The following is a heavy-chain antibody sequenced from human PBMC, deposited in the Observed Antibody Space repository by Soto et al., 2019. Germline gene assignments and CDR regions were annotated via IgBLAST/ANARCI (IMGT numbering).Heavy chain of an antibody. CDR2: IIPIFGTA. Sequence: SVKVSCKASGGTFSSYAISWVRQAPGQGLEWMGGIIPIFGTANYAQKFQGRVTITADESTSTAYMELSSLRSEDTAVYYCARVDCGGDCYYYYGMDVWGQGTTVTVPS. CDR3: ARVDCGGDCYYYYGMDV. V-gene: IGHV1-69*13. CDR1: GGTFSSYA. J-gene: IGHJ6*02. D-gene: IGHD2-21*02.